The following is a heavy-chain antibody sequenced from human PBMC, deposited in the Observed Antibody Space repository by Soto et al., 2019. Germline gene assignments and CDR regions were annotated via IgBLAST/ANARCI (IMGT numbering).Heavy chain of an antibody. V-gene: IGHV1-3*01. CDR1: GYTFTSYA. J-gene: IGHJ4*02. CDR2: INAGNGNT. CDR3: ARSRNIVVVTFDY. D-gene: IGHD2-21*02. Sequence: ASVKVSCKASGYTFTSYAMHWVRQAPGQRLEWMGWINAGNGNTKYSQKFQGRVTITRDTSASTAYMELSSLRSEDTAVYYCARSRNIVVVTFDYWGQGTLVTVSS.